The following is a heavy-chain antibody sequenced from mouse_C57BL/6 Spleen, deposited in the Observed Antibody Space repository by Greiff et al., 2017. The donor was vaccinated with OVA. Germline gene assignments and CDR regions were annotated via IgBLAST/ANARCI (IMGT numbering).Heavy chain of an antibody. CDR2: IHPNSGST. CDR1: GYTFTSYW. J-gene: IGHJ2*01. Sequence: QVQLQQPGAELVKPGASVKLSCTASGYTFTSYWMHWVKQRPGKGLEWIGKIHPNSGSTNYNEKFKSKATLTVDKSSSTAYMQLSSLTSEDSAVYYCARDYGSSTYWGQGTTLTVSS. V-gene: IGHV1-64*01. CDR3: ARDYGSSTY. D-gene: IGHD1-1*01.